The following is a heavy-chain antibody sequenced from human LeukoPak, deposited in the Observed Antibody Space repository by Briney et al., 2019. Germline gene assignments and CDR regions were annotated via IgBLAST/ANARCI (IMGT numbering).Heavy chain of an antibody. CDR1: GFTFSSYG. Sequence: GGSLRLSCAASGFTFSSYGMHWVRQAPGKGLEWVAFIRYDANNKYYADSVKGRFTISRDNSKNTLYLQMNSLRAEDTAVYYCAKDVRGYNRPVDYWGQGTLVTVSS. CDR3: AKDVRGYNRPVDY. J-gene: IGHJ4*02. V-gene: IGHV3-30*02. D-gene: IGHD3-10*02. CDR2: IRYDANNK.